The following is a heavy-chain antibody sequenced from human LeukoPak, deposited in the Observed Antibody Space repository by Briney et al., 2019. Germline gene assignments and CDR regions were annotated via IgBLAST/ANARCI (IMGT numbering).Heavy chain of an antibody. V-gene: IGHV4-30-2*01. CDR1: SGSISSGGYS. Sequence: PSQTLSLTCAVSSGSISSGGYSWSWIRQPPGKGLEWIGYIYHSGSTYYNPSLKSRVTISVDRSKNQFSLKLSSVTAADTAVYYCARGHYDILTGPPAGMDVWGKGTTVTVSS. J-gene: IGHJ6*04. CDR2: IYHSGST. D-gene: IGHD3-9*01. CDR3: ARGHYDILTGPPAGMDV.